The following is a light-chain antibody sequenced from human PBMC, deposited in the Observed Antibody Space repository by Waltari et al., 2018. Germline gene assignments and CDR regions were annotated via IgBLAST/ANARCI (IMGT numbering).Light chain of an antibody. CDR2: EVS. CDR3: SSYTSSSTLV. Sequence: QSALPQPPSLSGSPGQSITLSCPATTRDVGGYNYLSWYQQHTGKAPKLMFYEVSNRPSGVSHRFSGSKSGNSASLTISGLQAEDEADYYCSSYTSSSTLVCGGGTKLTVL. CDR1: TRDVGGYNY. J-gene: IGLJ3*02. V-gene: IGLV2-14*01.